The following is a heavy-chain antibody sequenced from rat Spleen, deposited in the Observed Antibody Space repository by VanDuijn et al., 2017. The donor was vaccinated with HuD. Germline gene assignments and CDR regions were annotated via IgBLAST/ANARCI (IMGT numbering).Heavy chain of an antibody. CDR1: GFTVSDYY. V-gene: IGHV5-29*01. CDR2: ISFDGRNT. J-gene: IGHJ2*01. CDR3: AREYKYHFGY. Sequence: EVQLVESDGGLVQPGRSLKLSCAASGFTVSDYYMAWVRQAPTQGLEWVANISFDGRNTYSRDSVKGRFTISRDNAKSTLYLQMDSLRSEDTSTHDCAREYKYHFGYWGQGVKVTVSS. D-gene: IGHD1-5*01.